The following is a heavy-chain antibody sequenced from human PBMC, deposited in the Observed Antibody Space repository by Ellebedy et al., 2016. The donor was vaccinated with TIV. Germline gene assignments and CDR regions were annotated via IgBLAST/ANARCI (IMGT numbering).Heavy chain of an antibody. CDR1: GYTFTNYA. D-gene: IGHD5-24*01. J-gene: IGHJ4*02. CDR3: ARDRIRGDGILFDY. Sequence: AASVKVSCKASGYTFTNYAMHWVRQAPGQRLEWMGWINPGNDDTKLSQKFQGRVTITGDTSASTVSMDLSSLTSEDTAVYYCARDRIRGDGILFDYWGQGTLVTVSS. CDR2: INPGNDDT. V-gene: IGHV1-3*01.